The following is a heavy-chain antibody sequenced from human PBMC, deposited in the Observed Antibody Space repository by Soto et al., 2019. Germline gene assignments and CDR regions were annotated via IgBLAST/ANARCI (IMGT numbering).Heavy chain of an antibody. V-gene: IGHV3-74*01. CDR3: ARCGYDYASSSYFGGSAFDI. CDR2: ISSDGSST. D-gene: IGHD3-22*01. J-gene: IGHJ3*02. Sequence: EVQLVESGGGLVQPGGSLRLSCEASGFTFSSYWMHWVRQGPGKELVWVSRISSDGSSTNYADSVKGRFTISRDNAKNTLYLQMNSLRAEDTAVYYCARCGYDYASSSYFGGSAFDIWGHGTMVTVSS. CDR1: GFTFSSYW.